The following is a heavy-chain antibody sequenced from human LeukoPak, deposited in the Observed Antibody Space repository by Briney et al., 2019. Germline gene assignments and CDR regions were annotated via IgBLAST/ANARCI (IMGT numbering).Heavy chain of an antibody. CDR1: GGSISSGGYY. J-gene: IGHJ4*02. V-gene: IGHV4-31*03. CDR2: IYYSGSA. CDR3: ARGKYYFDY. Sequence: SETLSLTCSVSGGSISSGGYYWSWIRQHPGKGLEWIGYIYYSGSAYYNPSLKSRVTMSVDTSKNQFSLKLNSVTAADTAVYYCARGKYYFDYWGRGTLVTVSS.